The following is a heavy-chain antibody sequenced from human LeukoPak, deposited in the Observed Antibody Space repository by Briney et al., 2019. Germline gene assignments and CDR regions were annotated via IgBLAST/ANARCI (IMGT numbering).Heavy chain of an antibody. CDR1: GFTFSSYG. V-gene: IGHV3-30*02. CDR3: AKSKVVTTIPYYFDY. Sequence: GGSLRLSCAASGFTFSSYGMHWVRQAPGKGLEWVAFIRYDGSNKYYADSVKSRFTISRDNSKNTLYLQMNSLRAEDTAVYYCAKSKVVTTIPYYFDYWGQGTLVTVSS. J-gene: IGHJ4*02. CDR2: IRYDGSNK. D-gene: IGHD2-21*02.